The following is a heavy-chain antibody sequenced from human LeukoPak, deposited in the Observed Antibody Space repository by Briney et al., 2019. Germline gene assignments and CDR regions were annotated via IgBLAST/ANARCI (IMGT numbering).Heavy chain of an antibody. CDR3: ARDPYYYGSGSLYFDY. V-gene: IGHV1-18*01. J-gene: IGHJ4*02. CDR1: GGTFSSYA. D-gene: IGHD3-10*01. Sequence: ASVKVSCKASGGTFSSYAISWVRQAPGQGLEWMGWISAYNGNTNYAQKLQGRVTMTTDTSTSTAYMELRSLRSDDTAVYYCARDPYYYGSGSLYFDYRGQGTLVTVSS. CDR2: ISAYNGNT.